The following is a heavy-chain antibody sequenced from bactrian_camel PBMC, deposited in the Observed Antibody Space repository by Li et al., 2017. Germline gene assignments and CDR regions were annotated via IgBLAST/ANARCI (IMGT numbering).Heavy chain of an antibody. J-gene: IGHJ4*01. V-gene: IGHV3S40*01. CDR3: SSLYNRY. CDR1: LFSYPY. CDR2: IHRGGTIT. Sequence: VQLVESGGGLVQPGGSLRLSCASSLFSYPYMTWVRQGPGKGLEWISVIHRGGTITYYADSVKGRFTISEDYAENTLYLQLNSLKTEDTAMYFCSSLYNRYRGQGTQVTVS. D-gene: IGHD1*01.